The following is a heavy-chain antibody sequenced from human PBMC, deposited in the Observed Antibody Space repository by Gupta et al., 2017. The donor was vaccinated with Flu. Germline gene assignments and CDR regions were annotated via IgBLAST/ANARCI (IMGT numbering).Heavy chain of an antibody. CDR3: ATFDGGLGELVYYYYGMDV. V-gene: IGHV5-10-1*01. CDR1: GYSFTSYW. J-gene: IGHJ6*02. CDR2: IDPSDSYT. Sequence: EVQLVQSGAEVKKPGESLRISCKGSGYSFTSYWISWVRQMPGEGLEWMGRIDPSDSYTNYSPSFQGHVTISDDKSISTAYLQWSSLRASDTAMYYCATFDGGLGELVYYYYGMDVWGQGTTVTVSS. D-gene: IGHD3-10*01.